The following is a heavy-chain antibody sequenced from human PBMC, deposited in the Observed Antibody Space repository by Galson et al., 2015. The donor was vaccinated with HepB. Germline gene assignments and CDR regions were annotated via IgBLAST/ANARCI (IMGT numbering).Heavy chain of an antibody. V-gene: IGHV3-30-3*02. D-gene: IGHD1-1*01. J-gene: IGHJ6*03. Sequence: SLRLSCAASGFTFSSYAMHWVRQAPGKGLEWVAVISYDGSNKYYADSVKGRFTISRDNSKNTLYRQMNSRRAEDTAVYYCAKTRFVGKYGRTDDYYYMDVWGKGSPVTVS. CDR1: GFTFSSYA. CDR2: ISYDGSNK. CDR3: AKTRFVGKYGRTDDYYYMDV.